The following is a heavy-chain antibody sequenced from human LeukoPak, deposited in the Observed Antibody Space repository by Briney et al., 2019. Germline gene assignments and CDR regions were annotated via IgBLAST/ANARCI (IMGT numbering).Heavy chain of an antibody. V-gene: IGHV4-39*01. CDR3: ARQGWLQSVDPSNYYYYYMDV. CDR2: IYYSGST. Sequence: KPSETLSLTCTVSGGSISSSSYYWGWIRQPPGKGLEWIGSIYYSGSTYYNPSLKSRVTISVDTSKNQFSLKLSSVTAADTAVHYCARQGWLQSVDPSNYYYYYMDVWGKGTTVTVSS. J-gene: IGHJ6*03. D-gene: IGHD5-24*01. CDR1: GGSISSSSYY.